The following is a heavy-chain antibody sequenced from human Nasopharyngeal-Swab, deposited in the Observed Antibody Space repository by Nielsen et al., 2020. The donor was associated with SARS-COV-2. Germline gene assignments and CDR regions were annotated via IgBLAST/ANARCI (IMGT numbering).Heavy chain of an antibody. D-gene: IGHD5-18*01. CDR1: GFNFNYYS. V-gene: IGHV3-48*04. J-gene: IGHJ4*02. CDR3: ARRLPTAMVFDY. Sequence: GGSLRLSCAASGFNFNYYSMNWVRQAPGKGLEGVSYITSSSGIIYYADSVKGRFTISRDNAKNLLYLQVNGLRAEDTAVYYCARRLPTAMVFDYWGQGTLVTVSS. CDR2: ITSSSGII.